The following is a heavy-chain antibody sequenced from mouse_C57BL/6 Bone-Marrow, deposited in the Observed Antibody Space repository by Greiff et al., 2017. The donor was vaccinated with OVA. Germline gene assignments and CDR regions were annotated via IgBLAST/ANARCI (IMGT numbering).Heavy chain of an antibody. CDR2: IDPENGDT. CDR1: GFNIKDDY. V-gene: IGHV14-4*01. Sequence: EVQLQQSGAELVRPGASVKLSCTASGFNIKDDYMHWVKQRPEQGLEWIGWIDPENGDTEYASKFQGKATITADTSSITAYLQLSSLTSEDTAVYYCTLFTTVVDHWYFDVWGTGTTVTVSS. D-gene: IGHD1-1*01. CDR3: TLFTTVVDHWYFDV. J-gene: IGHJ1*03.